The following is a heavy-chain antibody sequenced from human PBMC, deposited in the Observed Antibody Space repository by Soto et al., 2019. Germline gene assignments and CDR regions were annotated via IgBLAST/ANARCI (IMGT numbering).Heavy chain of an antibody. CDR1: GFTFSDYA. CDR3: AKTFGSNWLLDY. Sequence: EVQLLESGGGLVQPGGSLRLSCAGSGFTFSDYAISWVRQAPGKGLEWVSAMSGRGGSVYYADSVKGRFSISRENSKNTVYLQMSSRRGEDTAIYYCAKTFGSNWLLDYWGRGTLVTVSS. V-gene: IGHV3-23*01. CDR2: MSGRGGSV. D-gene: IGHD6-13*01. J-gene: IGHJ4*02.